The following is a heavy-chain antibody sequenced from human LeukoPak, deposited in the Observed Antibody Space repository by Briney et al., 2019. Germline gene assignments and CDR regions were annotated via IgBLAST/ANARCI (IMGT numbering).Heavy chain of an antibody. CDR2: IKQDGSEK. J-gene: IGHJ6*03. D-gene: IGHD3-22*01. Sequence: GGSLRLSCAASGSTFSSCWMSWVRQAPGKGLEWVANIKQDGSEKYYVDSVKGRFTISRDNAKNSLYLQMNSLRAEDTAVYYCARGLSHYYDSSGYYLGVLSYYYFYMDVWGKGTTVTVSS. CDR1: GSTFSSCW. CDR3: ARGLSHYYDSSGYYLGVLSYYYFYMDV. V-gene: IGHV3-7*01.